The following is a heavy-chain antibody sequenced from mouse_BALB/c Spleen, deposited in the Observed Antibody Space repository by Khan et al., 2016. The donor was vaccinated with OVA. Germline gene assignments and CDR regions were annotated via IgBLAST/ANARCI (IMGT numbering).Heavy chain of an antibody. V-gene: IGHV3-2*02. CDR1: GYSITSGYG. J-gene: IGHJ2*01. CDR3: ARTARIKY. Sequence: EVQLVESGPGLVKPSQSLSLTCTVTGYSITSGYGWNWIRQFPGNKLEWMGYISYSGSTNYNPSLKSRISITRDTSKNQFFLQLKSVTTKDTATYYCARTARIKYWGQGTTLTVSS. D-gene: IGHD1-2*01. CDR2: ISYSGST.